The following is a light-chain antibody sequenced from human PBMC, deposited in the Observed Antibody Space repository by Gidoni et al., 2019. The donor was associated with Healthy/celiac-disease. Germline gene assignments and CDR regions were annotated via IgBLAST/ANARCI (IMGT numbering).Light chain of an antibody. V-gene: IGKV3-20*01. CDR3: QQYGSSPRT. CDR2: GAS. CDR1: QSVISSY. J-gene: IGKJ1*01. Sequence: DIVSTQSPGTLSLSPGARATLACRASQSVISSYLAWYQQNPGQAPRLLIYGASSRAPGIPDRFSGSGSGTDLTLTISRLEPEDFAVYYCQQYGSSPRTFGQGTKVEIK.